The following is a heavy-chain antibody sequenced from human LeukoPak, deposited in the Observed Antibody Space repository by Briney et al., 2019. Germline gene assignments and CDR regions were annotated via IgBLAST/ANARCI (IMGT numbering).Heavy chain of an antibody. J-gene: IGHJ4*02. CDR3: TRGDYSNYDY. CDR2: IRNRPNGGTT. Sequence: GGSLRLSCTASGFTFGDYAMSWFRQAPGKGVECIGFIRNRPNGGTTEYAASVKGRFTISRDDSKSIAYLQMNSLKIEDTAVYYCTRGDYSNYDYWGQGTLVTVSS. CDR1: GFTFGDYA. D-gene: IGHD4-11*01. V-gene: IGHV3-49*03.